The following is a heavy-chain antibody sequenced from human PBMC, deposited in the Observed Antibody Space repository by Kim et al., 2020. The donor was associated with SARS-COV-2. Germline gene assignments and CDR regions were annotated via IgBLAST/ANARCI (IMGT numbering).Heavy chain of an antibody. CDR2: ISAYNGNT. J-gene: IGHJ4*02. D-gene: IGHD6-13*01. CDR3: ARAHYPYSSSWLTDY. CDR1: GYTFTSYG. Sequence: ASVKVSCKASGYTFTSYGISWVRQAPGQGLEWMGWISAYNGNTNYAQKLQGRVTMTTDTSTSTAYMELRSLRSDDTAVYYCARAHYPYSSSWLTDYWGQGTLVTVSS. V-gene: IGHV1-18*04.